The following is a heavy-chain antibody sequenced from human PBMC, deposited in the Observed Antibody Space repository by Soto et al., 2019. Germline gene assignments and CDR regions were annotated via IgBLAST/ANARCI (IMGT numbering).Heavy chain of an antibody. CDR2: IYRNGET. V-gene: IGHV4-39*01. CDR3: AGQTRGPIPHFGWLSPVAS. Sequence: PSETLSLTCTVSGDSIRSSDFNWGWIRQPPGKGLEWIGTIYRNGETFYNPPLRSRVTMSVDTSRNQFSLHLTSVTAADTAVYFCAGQTRGPIPHFGWLSPVASWGQGTLVTVSS. CDR1: GDSIRSSDFN. D-gene: IGHD3-9*01. J-gene: IGHJ5*02.